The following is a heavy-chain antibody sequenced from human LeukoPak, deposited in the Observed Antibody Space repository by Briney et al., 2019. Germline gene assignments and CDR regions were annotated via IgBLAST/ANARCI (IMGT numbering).Heavy chain of an antibody. CDR2: INHSGST. D-gene: IGHD4-17*01. V-gene: IGHV4-34*01. CDR3: ARSYGDYITGAYAFDV. CDR1: GGSFSGYY. Sequence: PSETLSLTCAVYGGSFSGYYWSWIRQPPGKGLEWIGEINHSGSTNYNPSLKRRLTISVDTSKNQFSLKLSSVTAADSAVYYCARSYGDYITGAYAFDVWGQGTMVTVSS. J-gene: IGHJ3*01.